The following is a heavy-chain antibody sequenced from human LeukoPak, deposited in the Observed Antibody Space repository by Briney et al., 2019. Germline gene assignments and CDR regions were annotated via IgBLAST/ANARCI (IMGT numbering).Heavy chain of an antibody. Sequence: PGGSLRLSCAASGFTFSSYSMNWVRQAPGKGLEWVSSISSSSSYIYYADSVKGRFTISRDNAKNSLYLQMNSLRAEDTAVYYCATLTHTGPYFDYWGRGTLVTVSS. CDR2: ISSSSSYI. V-gene: IGHV3-21*01. CDR1: GFTFSSYS. J-gene: IGHJ4*02. CDR3: ATLTHTGPYFDY. D-gene: IGHD4/OR15-4a*01.